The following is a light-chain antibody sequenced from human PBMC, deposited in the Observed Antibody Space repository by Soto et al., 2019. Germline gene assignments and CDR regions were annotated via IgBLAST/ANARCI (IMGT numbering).Light chain of an antibody. Sequence: EIVLTQSPGTLSLSPGEGATLSCRASQSMSSSSLVWYQQKPGQAPRLLIYGASSRATGMPDRFIGSGSGTDYARTISRLEPEDFAVYYCEQFGSSPWTFGLGTKVEVK. V-gene: IGKV3-20*01. CDR2: GAS. CDR3: EQFGSSPWT. J-gene: IGKJ1*01. CDR1: QSMSSSS.